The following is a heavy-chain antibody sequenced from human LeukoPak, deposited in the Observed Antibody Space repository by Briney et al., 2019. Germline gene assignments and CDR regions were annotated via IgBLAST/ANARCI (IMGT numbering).Heavy chain of an antibody. D-gene: IGHD6-13*01. Sequence: GESLKISCRGSGYSFTSHWIGWVRQTPGKGLEWMAIIYAGDSGTRISPSFQGQVTISADKSISTAYLQWSSLKASDTAIYYCTRHIAAAGPDYWGQGTLVTVSS. J-gene: IGHJ4*02. V-gene: IGHV5-51*01. CDR1: GYSFTSHW. CDR2: IYAGDSGT. CDR3: TRHIAAAGPDY.